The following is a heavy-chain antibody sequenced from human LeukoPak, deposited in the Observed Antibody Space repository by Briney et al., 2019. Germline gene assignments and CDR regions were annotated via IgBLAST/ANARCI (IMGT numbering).Heavy chain of an antibody. V-gene: IGHV1-18*01. CDR1: GYMFHTYG. D-gene: IGHD1-14*01. Sequence: AAVKVSCKTSGYMFHTYGIGWVRQAPGQGLEWMGWISGYNGNTRCAEKFQDRVTMTTDTSTNTVYMELRSLRSGDTAVYYCARAREVTNHDWFDPWGQGTLVTVSS. CDR3: ARAREVTNHDWFDP. J-gene: IGHJ5*02. CDR2: ISGYNGNT.